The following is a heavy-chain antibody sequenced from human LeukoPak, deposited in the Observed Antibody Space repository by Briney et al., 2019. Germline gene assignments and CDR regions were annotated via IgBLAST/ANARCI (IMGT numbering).Heavy chain of an antibody. V-gene: IGHV4-34*01. J-gene: IGHJ4*02. Sequence: PSETLSLTCAVYGGSFSGYYCSWIRQPPGKGLEWIGAINHIGSTNYNPSLKSRVTISVYTSKNQFSLKLSSVTAADTAVYYCARTSVGYYYGSGSDRAYFDYWGQGTLVTVSS. D-gene: IGHD3-10*01. CDR3: ARTSVGYYYGSGSDRAYFDY. CDR1: GGSFSGYY. CDR2: INHIGST.